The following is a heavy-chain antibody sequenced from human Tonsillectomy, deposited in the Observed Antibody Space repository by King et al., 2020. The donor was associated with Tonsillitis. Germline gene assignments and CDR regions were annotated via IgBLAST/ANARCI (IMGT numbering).Heavy chain of an antibody. D-gene: IGHD3-22*01. Sequence: VQLVESGGGLVQPGRSLRLSCAASGFTFDDYDMHWVRQAPGKGLEWVSGISWNSGSMDYEDSVKGRFTISRDNAKNSLYLQMNRLRPEDTALYYCAKDIRHSEYDSRGYYSNAFDIWRQGPMVTVSS. CDR2: ISWNSGSM. V-gene: IGHV3-9*01. CDR1: GFTFDDYD. CDR3: AKDIRHSEYDSRGYYSNAFDI. J-gene: IGHJ3*02.